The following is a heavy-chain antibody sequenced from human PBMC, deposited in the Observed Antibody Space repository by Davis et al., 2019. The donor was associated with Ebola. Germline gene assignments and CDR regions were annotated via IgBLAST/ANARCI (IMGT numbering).Heavy chain of an antibody. Sequence: GESLKISCAASGFTFSLFAMHWVRQAPGKGLEWVAVVSYDGRHKYYADTVKGRFTISRDNAKNTLYLQLNSLRAEDTAVYYCAKSGLSFGVVKYHYGMDVWGKGTTVTVSS. J-gene: IGHJ6*04. V-gene: IGHV3-30*18. CDR1: GFTFSLFA. D-gene: IGHD3-3*01. CDR2: VSYDGRHK. CDR3: AKSGLSFGVVKYHYGMDV.